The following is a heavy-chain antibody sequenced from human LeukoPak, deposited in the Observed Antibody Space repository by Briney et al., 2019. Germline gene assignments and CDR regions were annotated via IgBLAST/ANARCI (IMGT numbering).Heavy chain of an antibody. Sequence: SETLSLNCAVSGYSISSGYYWGWIRQPPRKWLEWIGSIYHSGSTYYNPSLKSRVTISVDTSKNQFSLKLSSVTAADTAVYYCARLRTMIGVGYWGQGTLVTVSS. J-gene: IGHJ4*02. D-gene: IGHD3-22*01. CDR3: ARLRTMIGVGY. CDR1: GYSISSGYY. V-gene: IGHV4-38-2*01. CDR2: IYHSGST.